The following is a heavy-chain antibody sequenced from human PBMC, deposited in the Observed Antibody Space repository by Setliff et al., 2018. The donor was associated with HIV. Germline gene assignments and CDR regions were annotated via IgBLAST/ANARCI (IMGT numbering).Heavy chain of an antibody. Sequence: GESLKISCVAPGFTFTDFGMHWVRQAPGQGLEWVAVISYDGSNKYYADSVRGRFTISRDISKNSVDLQMNSLRVADTAIYYCAKDPFHYYSSEENYFGPWGQGALVTVPQ. CDR3: AKDPFHYYSSEENYFGP. CDR1: GFTFTDFG. D-gene: IGHD3-10*01. CDR2: ISYDGSNK. V-gene: IGHV3-30*18. J-gene: IGHJ5*02.